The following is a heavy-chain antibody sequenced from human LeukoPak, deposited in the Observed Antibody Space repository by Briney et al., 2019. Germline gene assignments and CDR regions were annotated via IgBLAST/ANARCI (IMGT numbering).Heavy chain of an antibody. CDR3: ARQATFDI. CDR1: GYSFTSYW. J-gene: IGHJ3*02. CDR2: IYPADSDT. V-gene: IGHV5-51*01. Sequence: GESLKISCKASGYSFTSYWIVWVRQMPGKGLEWMGIIYPADSDTRYSPSFQGQVTISVDKSITTAYLQWSSLKASDTAMYYCARQATFDIWGQGTMVTVSS.